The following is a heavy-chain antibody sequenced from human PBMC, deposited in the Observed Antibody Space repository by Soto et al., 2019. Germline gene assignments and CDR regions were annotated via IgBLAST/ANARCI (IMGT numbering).Heavy chain of an antibody. V-gene: IGHV3-48*03. CDR1: GFAFSNYE. CDR3: ARESFSASPNFFDY. D-gene: IGHD3-3*02. CDR2: ISLSGSTI. J-gene: IGHJ4*02. Sequence: PGRSLRLSCAASGFAFSNYEMNWVRQAPGKGLEWVSYISLSGSTIYYADSVKGRFTISRDDAKNSLYLQMDSLRADDTAVYYCARESFSASPNFFDYWGQGTLVTVSS.